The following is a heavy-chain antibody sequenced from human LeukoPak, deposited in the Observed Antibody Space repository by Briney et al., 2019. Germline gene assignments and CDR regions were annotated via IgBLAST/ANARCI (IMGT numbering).Heavy chain of an antibody. D-gene: IGHD6-13*01. Sequence: SQTLSLTCAISGDSVSSNSAAWNWIRQSPSRGLEWLARAYYTSKWYSDYAVSVKSRITINADTSKNQFSLQLTSVTPEDTALYYCARLSYNSSRGAFDIWGQGTMVTVSS. CDR1: GDSVSSNSAA. CDR2: AYYTSKWYS. V-gene: IGHV6-1*01. CDR3: ARLSYNSSRGAFDI. J-gene: IGHJ3*02.